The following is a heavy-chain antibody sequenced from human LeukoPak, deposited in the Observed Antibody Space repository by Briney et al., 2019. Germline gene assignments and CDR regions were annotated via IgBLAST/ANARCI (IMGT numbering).Heavy chain of an antibody. CDR3: ARGRGDSKGTSFDF. D-gene: IGHD3-22*01. V-gene: IGHV4-59*01. CDR1: GGSMNNYY. Sequence: PSETLSLTCTVSGGSMNNYYWSWIWQSPGKGLEWVGYIYHTGSATYKPSLKSRVTLSLGTSKNQFSLRLNSVTAADTAVYYCARGRGDSKGTSFDFWGQGTLVTVSS. J-gene: IGHJ4*02. CDR2: IYHTGSA.